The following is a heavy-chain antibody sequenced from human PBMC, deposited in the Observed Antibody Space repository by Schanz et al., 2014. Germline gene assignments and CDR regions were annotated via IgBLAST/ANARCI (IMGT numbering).Heavy chain of an antibody. CDR2: IYYSGST. CDR3: ARGRVVPAAPEFDY. D-gene: IGHD2-2*01. Sequence: QVQLQESGPGLVKPSETLSLTCTVSSASIRTYYWSWIRQPPEKGLEWIGYIYYSGSTTYNPSLKSRVTISVHTSKKQFSLNLSSVTAADTAVYYCARGRVVPAAPEFDYWGQGILVTVSS. CDR1: SASIRTYY. J-gene: IGHJ4*02. V-gene: IGHV4-59*01.